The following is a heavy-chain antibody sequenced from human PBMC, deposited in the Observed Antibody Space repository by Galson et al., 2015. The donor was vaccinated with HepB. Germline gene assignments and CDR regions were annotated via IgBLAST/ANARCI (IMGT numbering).Heavy chain of an antibody. J-gene: IGHJ4*02. Sequence: SVKVSCKASGYPFTSYGFSWVRQAPGQGLEWMGWINTYNDNTNYAQKLQGRVSMTTDTSTNTAYMELRSLRSDDTAVYYCARGYDILTGPTTYYFDYWGQGTLVTVSS. CDR1: GYPFTSYG. D-gene: IGHD3-9*01. CDR2: INTYNDNT. V-gene: IGHV1-18*01. CDR3: ARGYDILTGPTTYYFDY.